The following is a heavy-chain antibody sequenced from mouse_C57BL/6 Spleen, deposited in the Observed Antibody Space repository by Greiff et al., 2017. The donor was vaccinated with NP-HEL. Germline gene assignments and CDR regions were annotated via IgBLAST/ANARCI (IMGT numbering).Heavy chain of an antibody. J-gene: IGHJ1*03. CDR3: ARSGDYYGSSSYCDV. CDR1: GYTFTSYW. D-gene: IGHD1-1*01. CDR2: IYPGSGST. Sequence: QVQLQQPGAELVKPGASVKMSCKASGYTFTSYWITWVKQRPGQGLEWIGDIYPGSGSTNYNEKFKSKATLTVDSSSSTAYMPLSSLTSEDSAVYYCARSGDYYGSSSYCDVWGTGTTVTVSS. V-gene: IGHV1-55*01.